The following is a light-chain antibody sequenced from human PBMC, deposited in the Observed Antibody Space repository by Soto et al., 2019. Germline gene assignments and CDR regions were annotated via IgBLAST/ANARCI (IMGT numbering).Light chain of an antibody. CDR2: KDN. J-gene: IGLJ3*02. V-gene: IGLV3-25*03. CDR1: ALPKQF. Sequence: SYELTQPPSVSVSPGQTARITCSGDALPKQFAYWYQQKAGKAPMLVLYKDNERPSGIPERFSGSSSGTTVTLTISGVQAEDEADYYCQSADSSGTFLWVFGGGTKVTVL. CDR3: QSADSSGTFLWV.